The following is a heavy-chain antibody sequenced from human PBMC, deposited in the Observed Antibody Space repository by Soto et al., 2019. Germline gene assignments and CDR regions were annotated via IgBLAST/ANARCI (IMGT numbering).Heavy chain of an antibody. D-gene: IGHD6-13*01. CDR3: ANGANGRAAAGQDYYYGMDV. Sequence: EVQLLESGGGLVQPGGSLRLSCAASGFTFSSYAMSWVRQAPGKGLEWVSAISGSGGSTYYADSVKGRFTISRDNSKNTLYLQMNSLRAEDTAVYYCANGANGRAAAGQDYYYGMDVWGQGTTVTVSS. J-gene: IGHJ6*02. CDR2: ISGSGGST. V-gene: IGHV3-23*01. CDR1: GFTFSSYA.